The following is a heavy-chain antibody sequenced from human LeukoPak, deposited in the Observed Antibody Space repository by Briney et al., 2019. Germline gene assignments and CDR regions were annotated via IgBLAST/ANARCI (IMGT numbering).Heavy chain of an antibody. CDR2: IYPGDSDT. CDR3: ARPSNSASLDSFDI. Sequence: GESLKISCKGSGYSSNNYWIGWVRQMPGEGLEWMGIIYPGDSDTRYSPSFQGQVTISADKSISTAYLQWSSLKASDTAMYYCARPSNSASLDSFDIWGQGTMVSISS. J-gene: IGHJ3*02. D-gene: IGHD1-26*01. V-gene: IGHV5-51*01. CDR1: GYSSNNYW.